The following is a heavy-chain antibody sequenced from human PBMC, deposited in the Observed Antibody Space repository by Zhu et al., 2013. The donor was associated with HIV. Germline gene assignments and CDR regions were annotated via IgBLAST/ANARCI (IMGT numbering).Heavy chain of an antibody. CDR1: GYTFTSYD. J-gene: IGHJ5*02. D-gene: IGHD3-3*01. V-gene: IGHV1-8*01. Sequence: QVQLVQSGAEVKKPGASVKVSCKASGYTFTSYDINWVRQATGQGLEWMGWMNPNSGNTGYAQKFQGRVTMTRNTSISTAYMELSSLRSEDTAVYYCARGSRSRGWSGYYTWNSKVQFDPWGQGTLVTVSS. CDR2: MNPNSGNT. CDR3: ARGSRSRGWSGYYTWNSKVQFDP.